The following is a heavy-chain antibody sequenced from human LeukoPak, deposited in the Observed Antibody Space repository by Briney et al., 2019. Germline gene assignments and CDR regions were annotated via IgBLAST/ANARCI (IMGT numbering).Heavy chain of an antibody. V-gene: IGHV3-23*01. Sequence: PGGSLRLSCAASGFTFSSYAMSGVRQAPGKGREWVSAISGSGGSTYYADSVKGRFTISRDNSKNTLYLQMNSLRAEDTAVYYCAKAVVTDCSGGSCYGYYYYYGMDVWGQGTTVTVSS. J-gene: IGHJ6*02. CDR3: AKAVVTDCSGGSCYGYYYYYGMDV. CDR1: GFTFSSYA. D-gene: IGHD2-15*01. CDR2: ISGSGGST.